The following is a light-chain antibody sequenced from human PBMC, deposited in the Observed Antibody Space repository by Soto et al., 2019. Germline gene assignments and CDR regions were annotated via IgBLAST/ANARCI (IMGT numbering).Light chain of an antibody. CDR2: EVS. J-gene: IGLJ2*01. V-gene: IGLV2-8*01. CDR3: SSYAGSNNEV. Sequence: QSVLTQPASVSGSPGQSITISCTGTSSDVGGYNYVSWYQQHPGKAPKLMIYEVSKRPSGVPDRFSGSKSGNTASLTVSGLQAEDEADYYCSSYAGSNNEVFGGGTKVTVL. CDR1: SSDVGGYNY.